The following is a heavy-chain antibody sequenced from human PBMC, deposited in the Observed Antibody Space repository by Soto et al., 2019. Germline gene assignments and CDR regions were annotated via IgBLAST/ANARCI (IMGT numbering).Heavy chain of an antibody. CDR2: ISPYTGNT. CDR3: VMVDNYVTPTPQDV. D-gene: IGHD3-16*01. CDR1: GYIFVNYG. Sequence: ASVKVSCKASGYIFVNYGIAWVRQAPGQGLKWMGWISPYTGNTHSATKVQGRLTMTTDTSTSTAYMDLGSLTSDDTAVYYCVMVDNYVTPTPQDVWGQGTTVTVSS. J-gene: IGHJ6*02. V-gene: IGHV1-18*01.